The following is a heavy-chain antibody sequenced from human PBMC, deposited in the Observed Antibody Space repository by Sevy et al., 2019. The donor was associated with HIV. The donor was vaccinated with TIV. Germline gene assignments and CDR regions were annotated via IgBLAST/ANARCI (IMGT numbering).Heavy chain of an antibody. CDR1: GFTFSSYG. Sequence: GGSLRLSCAASGFTFSSYGMHWVRHAPGKGLEWVAFIRYDGSNKYYADSVKGRFTISRDNSKNTLYLQMNSLRAEDTAVYYCANRGYCSSTSCYGMDHFDYWGQGTLVTVSS. CDR2: IRYDGSNK. J-gene: IGHJ4*02. V-gene: IGHV3-30*02. D-gene: IGHD2-2*01. CDR3: ANRGYCSSTSCYGMDHFDY.